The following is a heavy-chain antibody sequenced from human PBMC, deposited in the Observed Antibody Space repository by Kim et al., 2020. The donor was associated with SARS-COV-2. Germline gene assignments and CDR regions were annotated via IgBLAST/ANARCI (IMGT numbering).Heavy chain of an antibody. D-gene: IGHD3-9*01. V-gene: IGHV5-51*01. J-gene: IGHJ4*02. Sequence: YSPSLQGQVTISADKSISTAYLQWSSLKASDTALYYCARGGFGGYFDCLDYWGQGTLVTVYS. CDR3: ARGGFGGYFDCLDY.